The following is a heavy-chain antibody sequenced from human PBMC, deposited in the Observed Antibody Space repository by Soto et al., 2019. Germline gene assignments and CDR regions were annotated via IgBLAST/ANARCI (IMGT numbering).Heavy chain of an antibody. CDR3: ARARSYSLDV. CDR2: INSDGSST. CDR1: GSTFSNDW. Sequence: EVQLVESGGGLLQPGGSLRLYCAVSGSTFSNDWMHWVCQAPATGLVWVSHINSDGSSTNYADFVKARFTIDIDNANNTVYLQINSLRAEDTAGAYCARARSYSLDVCGPGTTVTVAS. J-gene: IGHJ6*02. V-gene: IGHV3-74*01.